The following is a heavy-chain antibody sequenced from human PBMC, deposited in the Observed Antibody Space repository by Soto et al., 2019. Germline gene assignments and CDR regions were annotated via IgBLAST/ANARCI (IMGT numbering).Heavy chain of an antibody. J-gene: IGHJ4*02. CDR1: SDSISNYY. D-gene: IGHD3-10*01. CDR3: ARHNYGSGSTYFDY. Sequence: SETLSLTCTVSSDSISNYYCSWFRQPPGKGLEWIGYMHYNGYTSYNPSLRSRVTISVDTSKNQFSLKLTSVAVADTALYYCARHNYGSGSTYFDYWGQGTLVTVSS. CDR2: MHYNGYT. V-gene: IGHV4-59*08.